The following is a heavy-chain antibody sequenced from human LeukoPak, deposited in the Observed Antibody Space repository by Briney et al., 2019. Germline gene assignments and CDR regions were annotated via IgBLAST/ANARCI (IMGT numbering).Heavy chain of an antibody. J-gene: IGHJ4*02. D-gene: IGHD6-19*01. Sequence: GGSLRLSCAASGFTFSSYSMNWVRQAPGKGLEWVSYISSSSSTIYYADSVKGRFTISRDNAKNSLYLQMNSLRAEDTAVYYCAREGRAYSSGWLTTRPWGYWGQGTLVTVSS. CDR1: GFTFSSYS. V-gene: IGHV3-48*04. CDR2: ISSSSSTI. CDR3: AREGRAYSSGWLTTRPWGY.